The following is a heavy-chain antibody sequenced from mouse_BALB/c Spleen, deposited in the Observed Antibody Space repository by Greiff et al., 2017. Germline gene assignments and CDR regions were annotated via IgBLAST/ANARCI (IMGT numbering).Heavy chain of an antibody. CDR2: INPSSGYT. V-gene: IGHV1-4*01. Sequence: VMLVESGAELARPGASVKMSCKASGYTFTSYTMHWVKQRPGQGLEWIGYINPSSGYTNYNQKFKDKATLTADKSSSTAYMQLSSLTSEDSAVYYCARDGYYAMDYWGQGTSVTVSS. J-gene: IGHJ4*01. CDR3: ARDGYYAMDY. D-gene: IGHD2-3*01. CDR1: GYTFTSYT.